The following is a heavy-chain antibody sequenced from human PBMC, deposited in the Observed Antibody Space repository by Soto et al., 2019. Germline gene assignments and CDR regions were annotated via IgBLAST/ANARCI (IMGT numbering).Heavy chain of an antibody. D-gene: IGHD2-15*01. CDR1: GFTFSGYG. CDR3: AKSVVVLTSAWFDP. V-gene: IGHV3-30*18. CDR2: ISHDGSNK. J-gene: IGHJ5*02. Sequence: QAQLVESGGSLVQPGRSLRLSCAASGFTFSGYGMHWVRQAPGKGLEWVALISHDGSNKYYADSVKGRFTISRDNSKNTLYLRMNSLRAEDTAVYYCAKSVVVLTSAWFDPWGQGTLVTVSS.